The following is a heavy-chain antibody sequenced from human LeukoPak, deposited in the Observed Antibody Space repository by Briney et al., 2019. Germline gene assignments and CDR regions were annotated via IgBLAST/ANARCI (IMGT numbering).Heavy chain of an antibody. J-gene: IGHJ4*02. CDR2: ISYDGSNK. CDR1: GFTFSSYG. CDR3: AKGGGAASDY. D-gene: IGHD6-13*01. Sequence: GGSLRLSCAASGFTFSSYGMHWVRQAPGKGLEWVAVISYDGSNKYYADSVKGRFTISRGNSKNTLYLQMNSLRAEDTAVYYCAKGGGAASDYWGQGTLVTVSS. V-gene: IGHV3-30*18.